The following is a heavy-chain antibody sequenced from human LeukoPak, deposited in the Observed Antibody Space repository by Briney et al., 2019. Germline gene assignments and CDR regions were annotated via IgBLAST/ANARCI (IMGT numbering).Heavy chain of an antibody. J-gene: IGHJ4*02. CDR3: ARGVEPLAANALAY. V-gene: IGHV3-53*01. CDR1: GFTDITND. CDR2: LYSDGNT. D-gene: IGHD1-14*01. Sequence: GGSLRLSCVSSGFTDITNDMTWVRQAPGKGLEWVSVLYSDGNTKYADSVQGRFTISRDNSKNTLYLEMNSLSPDDTAVYYCARGVEPLAANALAYWGQGTLVTVSS.